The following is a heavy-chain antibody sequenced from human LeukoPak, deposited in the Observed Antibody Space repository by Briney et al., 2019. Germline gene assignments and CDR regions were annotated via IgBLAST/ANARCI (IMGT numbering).Heavy chain of an antibody. CDR1: GYSFTNNW. CDR2: VDPSDSIT. J-gene: IGHJ4*02. D-gene: IGHD2-2*01. V-gene: IGHV5-10-1*01. Sequence: GESLRISCKGFGYSFTNNWISWVRQMPGKGLEWMGRVDPSDSITHYSPSFQGLVTISADKSISTAYLQWTSLKASDTAMYYCARQGRAYCSGTTCYASFWYWGQGTPVTVSS. CDR3: ARQGRAYCSGTTCYASFWY.